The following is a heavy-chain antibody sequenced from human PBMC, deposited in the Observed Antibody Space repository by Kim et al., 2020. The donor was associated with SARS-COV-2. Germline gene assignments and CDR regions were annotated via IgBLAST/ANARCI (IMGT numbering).Heavy chain of an antibody. CDR2: IYSGGSST. D-gene: IGHD6-6*01. J-gene: IGHJ3*02. CDR1: GFTFSSYA. V-gene: IGHV3-23*03. Sequence: GGSLRLSCAASGFTFSSYAMSWVRQAPGKGLEWVSVIYSGGSSTYYADSVKGRFTISRDNSKNTLYLQMNSLRAEDTAVYYCAKGASDKLDAFDIWGQGTMVTVSS. CDR3: AKGASDKLDAFDI.